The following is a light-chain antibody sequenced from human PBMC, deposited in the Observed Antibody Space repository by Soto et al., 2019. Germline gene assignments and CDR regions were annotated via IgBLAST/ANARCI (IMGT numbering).Light chain of an antibody. CDR2: STS. CDR3: QQRYNSPRT. Sequence: DIQMTQSPSSLSTFVGDRITLLCQSSRIISSYLNWYQLSPGKAPKLLIYSTSTLQSGIPSRFSGSGSGTEFTLTINGLQRDDFGTYYCQQRYNSPRTFGQGTKVHI. CDR1: RIISSY. J-gene: IGKJ1*01. V-gene: IGKV1-39*01.